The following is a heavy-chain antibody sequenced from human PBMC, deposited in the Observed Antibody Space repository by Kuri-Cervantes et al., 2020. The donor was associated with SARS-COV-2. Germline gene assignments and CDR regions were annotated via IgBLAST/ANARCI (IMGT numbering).Heavy chain of an antibody. CDR1: GYTLTELS. V-gene: IGHV1-24*01. D-gene: IGHD3-3*01. CDR3: ARTPDPEASYDFWSGYHYYYYMDV. J-gene: IGHJ6*03. CDR2: FDPEDGET. Sequence: ASVKVSCKVSGYTLTELSMHWVRQAPGKGLEWMGGFDPEDGETIYAQKFQGRVTMTEDTSTDTAYMELSSLRSEDTAVYYCARTPDPEASYDFWSGYHYYYYMDVWGKGTTVTVSS.